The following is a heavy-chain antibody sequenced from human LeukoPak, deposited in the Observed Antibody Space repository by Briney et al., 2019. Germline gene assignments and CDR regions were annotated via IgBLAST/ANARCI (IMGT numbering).Heavy chain of an antibody. V-gene: IGHV4-38-2*02. CDR2: IYHSGST. D-gene: IGHD1-1*01. CDR1: GYSISSGYY. J-gene: IGHJ4*02. Sequence: SETLSLTCTVSGYSISSGYYWGWIRQPPGKGLEWIGSIYHSGSTYYNPSLKSRVTISVDTSKNQFSLKLSSVTAADTAVYYCARAGNWNDMGPPSDYWAREPWSPSPQ. CDR3: ARAGNWNDMGPPSDY.